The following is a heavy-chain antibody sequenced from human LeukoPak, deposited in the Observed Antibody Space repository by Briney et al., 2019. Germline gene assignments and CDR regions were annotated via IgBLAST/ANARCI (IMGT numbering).Heavy chain of an antibody. Sequence: PGGSLRLSCAASGFTVSNYWIYWVRQVPGNGLVWVSRISPDGKDTSHADSVKGRFTISRDNSKNTLHLQMNSLRAEDTAVYYCAKDRYYYGSGSYNDYWGQGTLVTVSS. V-gene: IGHV3-74*01. CDR2: ISPDGKDT. D-gene: IGHD3-10*01. CDR1: GFTVSNYW. J-gene: IGHJ4*02. CDR3: AKDRYYYGSGSYNDY.